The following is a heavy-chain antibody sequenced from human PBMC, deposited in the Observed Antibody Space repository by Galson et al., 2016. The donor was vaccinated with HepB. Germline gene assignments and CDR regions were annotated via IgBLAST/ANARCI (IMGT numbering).Heavy chain of an antibody. CDR2: IDPSAAQT. CDR3: ARHYSSSERFDFDY. V-gene: IGHV5-10-1*01. CDR1: GYSFTTYW. D-gene: IGHD6-6*01. J-gene: IGHJ4*02. Sequence: QSGAEVKKPGESLRISCHGSGYSFTTYWISWVRQMPGKGLEWMGRIDPSAAQTNYSPSFQGHVTISGDKSTRTAYLQWSSLKASDTAIYYCARHYSSSERFDFDYWGQGTLITVSS.